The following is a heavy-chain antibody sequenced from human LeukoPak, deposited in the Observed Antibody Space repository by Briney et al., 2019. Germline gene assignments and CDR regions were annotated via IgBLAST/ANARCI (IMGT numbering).Heavy chain of an antibody. CDR1: GYTFTTYG. CDR2: ISPYNANR. Sequence: ASVKVSCKASGYTFTTYGINWVRQAPGQGLEWMGWISPYNANRNYAQKLQDRVTMTTDTSTTTVYMELRSLRSDDTAVYYCARAGSSTETYPNWFDPWGQGTLVTVSS. CDR3: ARAGSSTETYPNWFDP. D-gene: IGHD1-1*01. J-gene: IGHJ5*02. V-gene: IGHV1-18*01.